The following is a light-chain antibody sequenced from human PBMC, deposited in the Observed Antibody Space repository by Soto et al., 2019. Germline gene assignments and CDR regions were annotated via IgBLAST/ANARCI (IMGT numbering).Light chain of an antibody. CDR2: GNR. CDR3: NSYVAGSNV. J-gene: IGLJ1*01. Sequence: QSVLTQPPSVSGAPGQRVTISCTGNNSNLGAGYDVHWYQQLPGAAPKLVIFGNRNRPSGVPERFSGSKSGSTAYLTVSGLQTEDEADYYCNSYVAGSNVFGTGTKVTVL. CDR1: NSNLGAGYD. V-gene: IGLV1-40*01.